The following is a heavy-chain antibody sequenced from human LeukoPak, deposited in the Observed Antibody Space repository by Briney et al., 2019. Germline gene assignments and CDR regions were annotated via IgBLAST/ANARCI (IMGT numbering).Heavy chain of an antibody. J-gene: IGHJ6*03. V-gene: IGHV7-4-1*02. CDR3: ARDGIVVVPAERFRSYYYYMDV. Sequence: PRASVKVSCKASGYTFTSYAMNWVRQAPGQGLEWMGWINTNTGNPTYAQGFTGRFVFSLDTSVSTAYLQISSLKAEDTAVYYCARDGIVVVPAERFRSYYYYMDVWGKGTTVTVSS. D-gene: IGHD2-2*01. CDR1: GYTFTSYA. CDR2: INTNTGNP.